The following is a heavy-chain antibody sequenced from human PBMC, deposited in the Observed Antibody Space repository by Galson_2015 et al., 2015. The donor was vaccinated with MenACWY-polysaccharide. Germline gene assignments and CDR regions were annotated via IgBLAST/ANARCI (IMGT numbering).Heavy chain of an antibody. CDR1: GFVFSRCG. Sequence: SLRLSCAASGFVFSRCGMQRVRQAPGKGLEWVAVVSSAGGTQFYADSVKGRFTISRDNSKNTLYLQINSLRAEDTAVYYCAKESGIPQYGAYFDYWGQGTLVTVSS. J-gene: IGHJ4*02. V-gene: IGHV3-30*18. D-gene: IGHD4/OR15-4a*01. CDR3: AKESGIPQYGAYFDY. CDR2: VSSAGGTQ.